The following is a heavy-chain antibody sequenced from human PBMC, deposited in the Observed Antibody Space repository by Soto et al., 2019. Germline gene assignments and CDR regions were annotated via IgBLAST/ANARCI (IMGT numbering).Heavy chain of an antibody. CDR2: IYYSGNT. CDR1: GASISSNAYY. Sequence: QVQLQESGPGLVKPSQTLSLTCTVSGASISSNAYYWSWIRQLPGKGLEWIGYIYYSGNTYYNPSLKSRITISIDTSKSQFSLKLSSVTAADTAVYYWARRVNWGSASFDSWGQGTLVTVSS. CDR3: ARRVNWGSASFDS. D-gene: IGHD7-27*01. J-gene: IGHJ4*02. V-gene: IGHV4-31*03.